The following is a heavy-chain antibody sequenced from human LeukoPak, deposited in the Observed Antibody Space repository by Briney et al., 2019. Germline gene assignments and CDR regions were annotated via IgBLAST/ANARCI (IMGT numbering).Heavy chain of an antibody. Sequence: GGSLRLSCAASGFPFSSHAMGWVRQAPGRGLECVSAISGSGSTSYYADSVKGRFTISRDNSKNTLYLQMTSLRAEDTAVYYCAKDQRGYYQPIDYWGQGILVTVSS. D-gene: IGHD3-10*01. V-gene: IGHV3-23*01. CDR1: GFPFSSHA. CDR3: AKDQRGYYQPIDY. CDR2: ISGSGSTS. J-gene: IGHJ4*02.